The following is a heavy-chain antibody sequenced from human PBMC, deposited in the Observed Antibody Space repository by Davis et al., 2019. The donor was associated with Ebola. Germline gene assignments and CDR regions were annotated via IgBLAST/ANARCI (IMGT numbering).Heavy chain of an antibody. CDR3: ARTGFCAETSCYPIDPGFDF. J-gene: IGHJ4*02. Sequence: PSETLSLTCTVYAGTMSPSGFPLGSSRQPTGKGLEWIGSIYYSLSSYYNPSRKSRVTISINTSKNQFSLKLTSLSDADTATYYCARTGFCAETSCYPIDPGFDFWGPGGLVIVSS. V-gene: IGHV4-39*07. CDR1: AGTMSPSGFP. D-gene: IGHD2-2*01. CDR2: IYYSLSS.